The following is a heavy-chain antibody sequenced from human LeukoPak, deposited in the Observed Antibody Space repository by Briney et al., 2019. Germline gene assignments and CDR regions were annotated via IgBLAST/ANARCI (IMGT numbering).Heavy chain of an antibody. J-gene: IGHJ4*02. CDR2: INHSGST. Sequence: SETLSLTCAVCGGSFSGYYWSWIRQPPGKGLEWIGEINHSGSTNYNPSLKSRVTISVDTSKNQFSLKLSSVTAADTAVYYCARGGQYAKEYYFDYWGQGTLVTVSS. V-gene: IGHV4-34*01. D-gene: IGHD2-2*01. CDR1: GGSFSGYY. CDR3: ARGGQYAKEYYFDY.